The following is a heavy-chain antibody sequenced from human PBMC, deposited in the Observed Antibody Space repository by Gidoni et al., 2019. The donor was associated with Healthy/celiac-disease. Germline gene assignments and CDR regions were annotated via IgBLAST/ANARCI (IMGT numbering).Heavy chain of an antibody. Sequence: EVQLVEPGGGLIQPGGSLSLSCAASGLTVSSNYMSWVRQAPGKGLGWVSVIYSGGSTYYADSVKGRFTISRDNSKNTLYLQMNSLRAEDTAVYYCARVGDGGSSLPYYFDYWGQGTLVTVSS. V-gene: IGHV3-53*01. CDR2: IYSGGST. J-gene: IGHJ4*02. CDR3: ARVGDGGSSLPYYFDY. CDR1: GLTVSSNY. D-gene: IGHD6-6*01.